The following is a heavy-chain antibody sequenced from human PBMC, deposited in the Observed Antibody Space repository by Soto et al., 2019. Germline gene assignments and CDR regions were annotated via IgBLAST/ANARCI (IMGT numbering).Heavy chain of an antibody. V-gene: IGHV3-30*18. CDR1: GFTFNTYG. Sequence: GGSLRLSCTASGFTFNTYGMHWVRQAPGKGLEWVTLVSRDGSQTYYADSVKGRFTISRDNSKRSLYLQMNSLRPDDTAVYYCAKAIAVAGTGHFDHCGHGTLVTVS. CDR3: AKAIAVAGTGHFDH. CDR2: VSRDGSQT. J-gene: IGHJ4*01. D-gene: IGHD6-19*01.